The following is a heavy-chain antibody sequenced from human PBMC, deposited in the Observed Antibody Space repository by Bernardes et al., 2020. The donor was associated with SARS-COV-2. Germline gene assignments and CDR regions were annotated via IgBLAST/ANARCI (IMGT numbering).Heavy chain of an antibody. CDR1: GYSFTSYW. D-gene: IGHD1-26*01. CDR3: ARHDNVALSNGRYYWYGLDV. J-gene: IGHJ6*02. CDR2: IYPGDSDT. V-gene: IGHV5-51*01. Sequence: GESLKISCKCSGYSFTSYWIGWVRQMPGKGLEWMGIIYPGDSDTTYSPSFQGQVTISADKSISTAYLQWSSLKASDTAMYYCARHDNVALSNGRYYWYGLDVWGQGTTVTVSS.